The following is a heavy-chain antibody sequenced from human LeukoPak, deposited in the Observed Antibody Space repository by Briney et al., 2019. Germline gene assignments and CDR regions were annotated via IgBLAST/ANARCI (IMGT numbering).Heavy chain of an antibody. Sequence: AGGSLRLSCAASGFTFSSYGMHWVRQAPGKGLEWVAVISYDGSNKYYADSVKGRFTISRDNSKNTLYLQMNSLRAEDTAVYYCAKPSRQVLGYCSSTSCSHFDYWGQGALVTVSS. CDR1: GFTFSSYG. V-gene: IGHV3-30*18. J-gene: IGHJ4*02. CDR3: AKPSRQVLGYCSSTSCSHFDY. CDR2: ISYDGSNK. D-gene: IGHD2-2*01.